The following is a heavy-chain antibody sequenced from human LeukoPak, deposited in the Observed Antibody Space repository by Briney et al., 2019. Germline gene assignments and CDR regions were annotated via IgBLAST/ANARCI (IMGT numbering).Heavy chain of an antibody. V-gene: IGHV4-38-2*02. Sequence: KSSETLSLTCTVSGYSISSGYYWGWIRPPPGKGLEWIGSIYHSGSTYYNPSLKSRVTISVDTSKNQFSLKLSSVTAADTAVYYCARDPADYGDARDPWGQGTLVTVSS. CDR2: IYHSGST. D-gene: IGHD4-17*01. J-gene: IGHJ5*02. CDR3: ARDPADYGDARDP. CDR1: GYSISSGYY.